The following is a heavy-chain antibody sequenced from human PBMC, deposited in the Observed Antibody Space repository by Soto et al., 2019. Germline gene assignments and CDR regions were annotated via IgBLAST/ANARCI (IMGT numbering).Heavy chain of an antibody. Sequence: GSLRLSCAASGFTFSSYAMFWVRQAPGKGLEWVSAISGSGGSTYYADSVKGRFTISRDNSKKTLYLQMNSLRAEDTAVYYCAKDMAAGPFEYWGQGTLVTVSA. CDR2: ISGSGGST. J-gene: IGHJ4*02. D-gene: IGHD6-6*01. V-gene: IGHV3-23*01. CDR1: GFTFSSYA. CDR3: AKDMAAGPFEY.